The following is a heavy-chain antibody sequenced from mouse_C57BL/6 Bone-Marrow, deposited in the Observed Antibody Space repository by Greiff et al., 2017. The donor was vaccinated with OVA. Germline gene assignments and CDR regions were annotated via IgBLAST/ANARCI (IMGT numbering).Heavy chain of an antibody. CDR2: ISSGSSTI. CDR3: ARPYLLLYAMDY. D-gene: IGHD1-1*01. J-gene: IGHJ4*01. V-gene: IGHV5-17*01. CDR1: GFTFSDSG. Sequence: EVKLVESGGGLVKPGGSLKLSCAASGFTFSDSGMHWVRQAPEKGLEWVAYISSGSSTIYYADTVKGRFTISRDNAKNTLFLQMTSLRSEDTAMYYCARPYLLLYAMDYWGQGTSVTVSS.